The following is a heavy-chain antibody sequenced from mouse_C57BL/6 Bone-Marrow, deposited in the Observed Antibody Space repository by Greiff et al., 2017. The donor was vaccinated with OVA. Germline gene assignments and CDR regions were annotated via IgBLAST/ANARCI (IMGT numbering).Heavy chain of an antibody. Sequence: EVQLQQSGPELVKPGASVKISCKASGYTFTDYYMNWVKQSHGKSLEWIGYINPNNGGTSYNQKFKGKATLTVDRSSSTAYMELRSLTSEDSAVYYCARPRYDYDEAWFAYWGQGTLVTVSA. D-gene: IGHD2-4*01. CDR3: ARPRYDYDEAWFAY. CDR2: INPNNGGT. CDR1: GYTFTDYY. V-gene: IGHV1-26*01. J-gene: IGHJ3*01.